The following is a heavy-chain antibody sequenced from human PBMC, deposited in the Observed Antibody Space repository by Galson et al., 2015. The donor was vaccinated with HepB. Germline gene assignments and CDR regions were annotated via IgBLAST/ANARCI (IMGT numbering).Heavy chain of an antibody. CDR2: IRYDGSNK. Sequence: SLRLSCAASGFTFSSYGMHWVRQAPGKGLEWVAFIRYDGSNKYYADSVKGRFTISRDNSKNTLFLQMNSLRPEDTAVYYCAKDWGKIDYWGQGTLVTVSS. D-gene: IGHD3-16*01. CDR1: GFTFSSYG. V-gene: IGHV3-30*02. CDR3: AKDWGKIDY. J-gene: IGHJ4*02.